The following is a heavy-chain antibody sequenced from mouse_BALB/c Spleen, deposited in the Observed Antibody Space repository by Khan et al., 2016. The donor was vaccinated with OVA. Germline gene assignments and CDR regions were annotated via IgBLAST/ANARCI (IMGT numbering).Heavy chain of an antibody. CDR1: GFSLSSFG. J-gene: IGHJ3*01. D-gene: IGHD2-13*01. Sequence: QVQLKESGPGLVQPSQSLSITCTVSGFSLSSFGVHWVRQSPGKGLEWLGVIWSGGSTDYNAAFISRLTIRKDNSKLQVFFKMNSLQTNDSAIYYCARGGLPFAYWGQGTLVTVSA. CDR2: IWSGGST. CDR3: ARGGLPFAY. V-gene: IGHV2-2*02.